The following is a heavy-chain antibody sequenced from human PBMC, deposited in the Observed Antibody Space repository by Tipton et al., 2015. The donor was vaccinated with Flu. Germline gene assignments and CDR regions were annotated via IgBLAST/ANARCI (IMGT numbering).Heavy chain of an antibody. CDR1: GYTFTSYG. CDR2: ISAYNGNT. CDR3: ASPTGTTDGSDPIYYDYGMDV. J-gene: IGHJ6*02. Sequence: QLVQSGPEVKKPGASVKVSCKASGYTFTSYGISWVRQAPGQGLEWMGWISAYNGNTNYAQKLQGRVTMTTDTSTSTAYMELRSLRSDDTAVYYCASPTGTTDGSDPIYYDYGMDVWGQGTTVTVSS. V-gene: IGHV1-18*01. D-gene: IGHD1-1*01.